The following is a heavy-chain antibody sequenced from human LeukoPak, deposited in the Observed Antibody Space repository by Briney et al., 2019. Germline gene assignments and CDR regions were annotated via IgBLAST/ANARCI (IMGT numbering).Heavy chain of an antibody. Sequence: PGGPLRLSCAASGFTFSSCGMHGVRRAPGRGREGVAVMWYDGSNKYYADSDKGRFNISRDNSKNTLYLQMNSLRAEDTAVYYCARAGGTYSGYGDGMDVWGQGTTVTVSS. D-gene: IGHD5-12*01. CDR2: MWYDGSNK. CDR3: ARAGGTYSGYGDGMDV. V-gene: IGHV3-33*01. CDR1: GFTFSSCG. J-gene: IGHJ6*02.